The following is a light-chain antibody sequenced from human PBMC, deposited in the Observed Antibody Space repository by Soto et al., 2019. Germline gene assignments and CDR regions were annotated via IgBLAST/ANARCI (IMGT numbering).Light chain of an antibody. CDR3: QQYNNWPRT. J-gene: IGKJ1*01. CDR1: QSVSST. V-gene: IGKV3-15*01. CDR2: GAS. Sequence: IVMTQSPATLSASPGERATLSCRASQSVSSTLAWYQQKPGQAPRLVIYGASTRATGIPARFSGGGSGTEFTLTITSLQSEDLAVYYCQQYNNWPRTFGQGTKVDIK.